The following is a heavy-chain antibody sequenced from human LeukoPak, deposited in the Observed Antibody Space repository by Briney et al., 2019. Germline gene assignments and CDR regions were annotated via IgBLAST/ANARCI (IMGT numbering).Heavy chain of an antibody. D-gene: IGHD2-2*03. J-gene: IGHJ5*02. CDR2: MNPNSGNT. V-gene: IGHV1-8*01. Sequence: ASVKVSCKASGYTFTSYDINWVRQATGQGLEWMGWMNPNSGNTGYAQKFQGRVTMTRNTSISTAYMELSSLRSEDTAVYYCARVDIVVVPAVYASWFDPWGQGTLVTVSS. CDR3: ARVDIVVVPAVYASWFDP. CDR1: GYTFTSYD.